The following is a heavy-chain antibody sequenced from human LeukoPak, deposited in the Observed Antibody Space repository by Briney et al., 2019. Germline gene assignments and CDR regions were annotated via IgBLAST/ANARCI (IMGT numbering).Heavy chain of an antibody. CDR2: IWNDGSNK. V-gene: IGHV3-33*06. CDR3: AKDLSSSWFEGLDN. CDR1: GFTLSTYG. Sequence: GGSLRLSCAASGFTLSTYGMYWVRQAPGKGLEWVAVIWNDGSNKHYADSVKGRFTISRDNSKNTLDLQMNSLRAEDTAVYYCAKDLSSSWFEGLDNWGQGTLVTDSS. D-gene: IGHD6-13*01. J-gene: IGHJ4*02.